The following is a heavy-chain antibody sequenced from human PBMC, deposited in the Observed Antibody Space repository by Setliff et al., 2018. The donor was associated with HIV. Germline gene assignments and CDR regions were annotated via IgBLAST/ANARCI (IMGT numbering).Heavy chain of an antibody. J-gene: IGHJ4*02. CDR3: ASLGYSYGPDFDY. CDR2: IIPIFGTA. CDR1: GGTFSSYA. Sequence: SVKVSCKASGGTFSSYAISWVQQAPGQGLEWMGGIIPIFGTANYAQKFQGRVTITTDESTSTAYMELSSLRSEDTAVYYCASLGYSYGPDFDYWGQGTLVTVSS. V-gene: IGHV1-69*05. D-gene: IGHD5-18*01.